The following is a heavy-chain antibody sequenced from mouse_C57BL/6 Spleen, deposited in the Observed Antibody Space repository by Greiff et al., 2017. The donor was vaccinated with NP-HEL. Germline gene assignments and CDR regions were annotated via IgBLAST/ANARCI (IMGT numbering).Heavy chain of an antibody. CDR2: IHPNSGST. J-gene: IGHJ4*01. Sequence: VQLQQSGAELVKPGASVKLSCKASGYTFTSYWMHWVKQRPGQGLEWIGMIHPNSGSTNYNEKFKSKATLTVDKSSSTAYMQLSSLTSEDSAVYYCARWGLLYAMDYWGQGTSVTVSS. CDR3: ARWGLLYAMDY. CDR1: GYTFTSYW. D-gene: IGHD1-1*01. V-gene: IGHV1-64*01.